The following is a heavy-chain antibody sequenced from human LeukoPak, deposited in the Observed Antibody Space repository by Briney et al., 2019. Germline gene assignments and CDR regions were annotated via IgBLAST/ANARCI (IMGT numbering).Heavy chain of an antibody. V-gene: IGHV4-59*01. D-gene: IGHD1-26*01. CDR1: GGSISNSY. CDR3: ARGDASGRPGIGFDF. J-gene: IGHJ4*02. CDR2: FHDSEST. Sequence: SETLSLTYPVSGGSISNSYWSWIRQPPGKGLEWIGFFHDSESTNYNPSLKSRVSISLDTSKNQVSLWLSSVTAADTAVYYCARGDASGRPGIGFDFWGQGTLVTVSS.